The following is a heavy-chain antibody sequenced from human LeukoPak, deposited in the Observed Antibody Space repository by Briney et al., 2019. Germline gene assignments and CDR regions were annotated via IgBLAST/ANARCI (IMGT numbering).Heavy chain of an antibody. CDR3: AKDTFSESRYGVLDS. J-gene: IGHJ4*02. D-gene: IGHD3-10*01. Sequence: PGGSLRLSCAASGFTVSNNYMSWVRQAPGKGLEWVSVIYSGGSTYYADSVKGRFTISGDTSKNTLSLQMNSLRAEDTAVYYCAKDTFSESRYGVLDSWGQGTLVTVSS. CDR2: IYSGGST. V-gene: IGHV3-53*01. CDR1: GFTVSNNY.